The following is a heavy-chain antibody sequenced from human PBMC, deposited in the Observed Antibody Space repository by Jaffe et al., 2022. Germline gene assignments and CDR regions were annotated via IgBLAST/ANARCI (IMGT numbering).Heavy chain of an antibody. J-gene: IGHJ4*02. D-gene: IGHD5-12*01. CDR1: GYTLTKYA. CDR2: INTITENP. V-gene: IGHV7-4-1*02. Sequence: QVQLVQSGSELKKPGASVKVSCKASGYTLTKYALNWVRQAPGQGLEWMGWINTITENPTYARAFTGRFVFSLDTSVNTAYLQISSLTAEDTAVYYCARPSLDGYNYYFDYWGQGTLVTVSS. CDR3: ARPSLDGYNYYFDY.